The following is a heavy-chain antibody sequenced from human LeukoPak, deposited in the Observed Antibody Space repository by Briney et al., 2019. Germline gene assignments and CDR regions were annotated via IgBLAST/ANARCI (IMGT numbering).Heavy chain of an antibody. Sequence: GGSLRLSCAVSGFTFDDYAMHWVRHVPGKGLEWVSGINWNSDSIGYADSVKGRFTTSRDNAKNSLYLQMNSLRAEDTAVYFCASGTYGSGSYSNFDYWGQGTLITVSS. CDR1: GFTFDDYA. D-gene: IGHD3-10*01. J-gene: IGHJ4*02. CDR3: ASGTYGSGSYSNFDY. V-gene: IGHV3-9*01. CDR2: INWNSDSI.